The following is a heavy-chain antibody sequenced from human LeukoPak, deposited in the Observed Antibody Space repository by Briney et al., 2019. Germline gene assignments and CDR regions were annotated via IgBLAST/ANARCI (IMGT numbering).Heavy chain of an antibody. Sequence: PGRSLRLSCAASGFTFCSYGMHWVRQAPGKGLEWVAVIWYDGSNKYYADSVKGRFTISRDNSKNTLYLQMNSLRAEDTAVYYCARVLLPGELAAGDYWGQGTLVTVSS. CDR3: ARVLLPGELAAGDY. D-gene: IGHD1-26*01. V-gene: IGHV3-33*01. CDR2: IWYDGSNK. CDR1: GFTFCSYG. J-gene: IGHJ4*02.